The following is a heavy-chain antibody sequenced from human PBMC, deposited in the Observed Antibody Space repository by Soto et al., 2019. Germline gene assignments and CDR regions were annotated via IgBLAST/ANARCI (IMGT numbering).Heavy chain of an antibody. V-gene: IGHV3-30*03. CDR2: ISYDGSNK. D-gene: IGHD5-12*01. J-gene: IGHJ4*02. CDR3: ARDLGMPTITPSDY. CDR1: GFTFSSYG. Sequence: GGSLRLSCAASGFTFSSYGMHWVRQAPGKGLEWVAVISYDGSNKYYADSVKGRFTISRDNSKNTLYLQMNSLRAEDTAVYYFARDLGMPTITPSDYWSQGTLVTVSS.